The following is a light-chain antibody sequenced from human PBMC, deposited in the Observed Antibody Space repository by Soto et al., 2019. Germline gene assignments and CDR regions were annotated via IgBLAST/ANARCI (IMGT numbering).Light chain of an antibody. J-gene: IGKJ2*01. Sequence: EIVLTQSPATLSLSPGDRATLSCRASQSISVYLAWYQQRPGQAPRLLIYDATNRAPGIPWRFSGSGSGTDFTLSINSLEPEDFAVYFCQQRHIRPDTFGQGTKLEI. CDR1: QSISVY. CDR3: QQRHIRPDT. V-gene: IGKV3-11*01. CDR2: DAT.